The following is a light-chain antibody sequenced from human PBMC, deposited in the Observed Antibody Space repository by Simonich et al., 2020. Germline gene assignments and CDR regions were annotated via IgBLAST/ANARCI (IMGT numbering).Light chain of an antibody. V-gene: IGLV6-57*03. CDR3: QSYDSSNHWV. CDR1: SGSIASNY. Sequence: NFMLTQPHSVSESPGKTVTISCTRSSGSIASNYVQWYQQRPGSAPTTGLYEDNKRPPGVPDRVSGSIDSASNSASLTISGLKTEDEADYYCQSYDSSNHWVFGGGTKLTVL. J-gene: IGLJ3*02. CDR2: EDN.